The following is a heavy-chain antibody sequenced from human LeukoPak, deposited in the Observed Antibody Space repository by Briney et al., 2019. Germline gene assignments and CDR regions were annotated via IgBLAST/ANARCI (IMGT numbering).Heavy chain of an antibody. CDR3: ARDISYYYYGMDV. Sequence: ASVTVSCKASGYTFTGYYMHWVRQAPGQGLEWMGWINPNSGGTNYAQKFQGRVTMTRDTSISTAYMELSRLRSDDTAVYYCARDISYYYYGMDVWGQGTTVTVSS. V-gene: IGHV1-2*02. D-gene: IGHD2-21*01. CDR2: INPNSGGT. J-gene: IGHJ6*02. CDR1: GYTFTGYY.